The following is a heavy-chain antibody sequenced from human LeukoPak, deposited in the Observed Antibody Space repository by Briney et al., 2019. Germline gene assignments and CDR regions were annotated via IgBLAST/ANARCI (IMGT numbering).Heavy chain of an antibody. V-gene: IGHV1-3*01. J-gene: IGHJ6*02. CDR2: INAGNGNT. CDR1: GYTFTNYG. CDR3: ARVGPLSSSGLHYYYYYGVDV. D-gene: IGHD6-6*01. Sequence: ASVKVSCKASGYTFTNYGISWVRQAPGQGLEWMGWINAGNGNTKYSQKFQGRVTITRDTSASTAYMELSSLRSEDTAVYYCARVGPLSSSGLHYYYYYGVDVWGQGTTVTVSS.